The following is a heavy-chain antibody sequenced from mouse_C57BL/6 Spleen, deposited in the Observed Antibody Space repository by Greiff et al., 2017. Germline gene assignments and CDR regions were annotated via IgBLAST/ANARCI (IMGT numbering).Heavy chain of an antibody. CDR3: ARESVYYGNSAWFAY. CDR1: GYAFSSSW. V-gene: IGHV1-82*01. D-gene: IGHD2-1*01. CDR2: IYPGDGDT. Sequence: QVQLQQSGPELVKPGASVKISCKASGYAFSSSWMNWVKQRPGKGLEWIGRIYPGDGDTNYNGKFKGKATLTADKSSSTAYMQLSSLTSEDSAVXFCARESVYYGNSAWFAYWGQGTLVTVSA. J-gene: IGHJ3*01.